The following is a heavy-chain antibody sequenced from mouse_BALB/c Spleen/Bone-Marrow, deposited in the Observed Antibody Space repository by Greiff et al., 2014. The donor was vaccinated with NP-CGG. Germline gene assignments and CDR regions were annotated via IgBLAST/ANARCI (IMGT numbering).Heavy chain of an antibody. CDR2: IDPANGNT. V-gene: IGHV14-3*02. D-gene: IGHD2-14*01. J-gene: IGHJ4*01. Sequence: EVQRVESGAELVKPGASVKLSCTASGFNIKDTYMHWVKQRPEQGLEWIGRIDPANGNTKYDPKFQGKAAITADTSSNTAYLQLSNLTSEDTAVYYCAGYYRYGYYAMDYWGQGTSVTVSS. CDR3: AGYYRYGYYAMDY. CDR1: GFNIKDTY.